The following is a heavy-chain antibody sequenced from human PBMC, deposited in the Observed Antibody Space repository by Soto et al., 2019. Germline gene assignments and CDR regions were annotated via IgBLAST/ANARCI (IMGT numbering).Heavy chain of an antibody. D-gene: IGHD3-3*01. CDR1: GFTFSSYS. CDR3: ARDYRITIFGVVIIPFDY. CDR2: ISSSSSYI. J-gene: IGHJ4*02. Sequence: PGGSLRLSCAASGFTFSSYSMNWVRQAPGKGLEWVSSISSSSSYIYYADSVKGRFTISRDNAKNSLYLQMNSLRAEDTAVYYCARDYRITIFGVVIIPFDYWGQGTLVTVSS. V-gene: IGHV3-21*01.